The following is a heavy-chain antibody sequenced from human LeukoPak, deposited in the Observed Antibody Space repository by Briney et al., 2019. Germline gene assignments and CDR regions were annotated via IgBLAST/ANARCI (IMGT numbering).Heavy chain of an antibody. Sequence: SETLSLTCTLSGGSLNNYYWLWVRQPPGKGLEWIAYIYYTGRPNYNPSLKSRVPISVQTPTNQFSLDLMSVTDADTPVYYCARLEVCERGHFYYWGEGALVTVS. CDR3: ARLEVCERGHFYY. V-gene: IGHV4-59*08. CDR2: IYYTGRP. D-gene: IGHD3-16*01. CDR1: GGSLNNYY. J-gene: IGHJ4*02.